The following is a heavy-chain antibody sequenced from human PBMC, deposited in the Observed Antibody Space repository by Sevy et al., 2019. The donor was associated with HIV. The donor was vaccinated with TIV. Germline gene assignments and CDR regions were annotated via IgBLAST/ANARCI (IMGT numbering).Heavy chain of an antibody. Sequence: GGSLRLSCAASGFTFSTYSMTWVRQAPRKRLEWVSAISDTGTSTYYTDSVEGRFTISRDNSKSTLFLHMNSLRAEDTALYYCAKFAGDFPHFDFWGLGTLVTVSS. CDR1: GFTFSTYS. D-gene: IGHD7-27*01. CDR3: AKFAGDFPHFDF. CDR2: ISDTGTST. V-gene: IGHV3-23*01. J-gene: IGHJ4*02.